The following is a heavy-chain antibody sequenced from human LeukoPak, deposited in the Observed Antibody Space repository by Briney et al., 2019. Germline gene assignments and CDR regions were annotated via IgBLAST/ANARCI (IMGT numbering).Heavy chain of an antibody. J-gene: IGHJ3*02. V-gene: IGHV3-48*03. D-gene: IGHD4-23*01. CDR1: GFTFSNYE. CDR2: ISSSGITI. Sequence: GGSLRLSCAGSGFTFSNYEMNWVRQAPGKGLEWVSYISSSGITIYYADSVKGRFTFSRDNAKNSLYLQMNSLRAEDTAVYYCARGYGGGAFDIWGQGTWSPSLQ. CDR3: ARGYGGGAFDI.